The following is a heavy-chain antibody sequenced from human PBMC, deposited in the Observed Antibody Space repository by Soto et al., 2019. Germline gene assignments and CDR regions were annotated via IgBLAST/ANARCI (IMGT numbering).Heavy chain of an antibody. V-gene: IGHV1-18*01. D-gene: IGHD3-16*01. CDR3: VMVDNYVTPTPQDV. CDR1: GYIFVNYG. Sequence: QVQLVQSGDEVKKPGASVKVSCKASGYIFVNYGIAWVRQAPGQGLEWMGWISPYTGNTNSATKVQGRITMTTDTSTSTPYMDLGSLTSDDTAVYYCVMVDNYVTPTPQDVWGQGTTFTVSS. CDR2: ISPYTGNT. J-gene: IGHJ6*02.